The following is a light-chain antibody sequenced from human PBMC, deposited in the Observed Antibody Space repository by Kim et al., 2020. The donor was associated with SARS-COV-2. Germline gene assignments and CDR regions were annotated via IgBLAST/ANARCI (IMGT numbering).Light chain of an antibody. V-gene: IGLV2-14*03. CDR1: SSDIGSHNY. CDR3: LSYVNDGTWV. CDR2: GVT. J-gene: IGLJ3*02. Sequence: QSALTQPASVSGSPGQSVTISCTGTSSDIGSHNYISWFQHLPGKAPKLILYGVTKRPSGVSNRFSGSMSGSTASLTISGLQAEDEADYYCLSYVNDGTWVFGGGTQLTVL.